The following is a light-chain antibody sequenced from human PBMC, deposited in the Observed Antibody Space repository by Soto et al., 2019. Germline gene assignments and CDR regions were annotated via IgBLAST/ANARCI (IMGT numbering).Light chain of an antibody. CDR3: CSFTTGNTAYV. Sequence: QSVLTQPGSVSGSPGQSITISCTGTSSDVGLYNYVSWYQQHPGKAPQVMIYEVTNRPSGVSTRFSGSKSGNTASLTISGLQAEDEAEYYCCSFTTGNTAYVFGTGTKLTVL. V-gene: IGLV2-14*01. CDR2: EVT. J-gene: IGLJ1*01. CDR1: SSDVGLYNY.